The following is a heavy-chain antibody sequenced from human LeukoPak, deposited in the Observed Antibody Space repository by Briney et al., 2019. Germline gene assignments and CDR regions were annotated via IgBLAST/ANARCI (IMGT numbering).Heavy chain of an antibody. Sequence: PGGSLRLSCAASGFTFSSYWMSWVRQAPGKGLEWVANIKQDGSEKYYVDSVKGRFTISRDNSKNTLYLEMNSLIPEDTGLYYCAKPQEADLWVPDYWGQGTLVTVSS. V-gene: IGHV3-7*01. D-gene: IGHD3-3*01. CDR3: AKPQEADLWVPDY. J-gene: IGHJ4*02. CDR1: GFTFSSYW. CDR2: IKQDGSEK.